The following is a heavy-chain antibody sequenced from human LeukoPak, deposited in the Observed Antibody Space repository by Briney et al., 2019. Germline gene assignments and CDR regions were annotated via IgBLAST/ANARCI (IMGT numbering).Heavy chain of an antibody. V-gene: IGHV1-69*13. Sequence: SVKVSCKASGGTFSSYAISWVRQAPGQGLEWMGGIIPIFGTANYAQKFQGRVTITADESTSTAYMELSSLRSEDSAVYYCVRTPPNWGADFWGQGTLVTVSS. J-gene: IGHJ4*02. D-gene: IGHD7-27*01. CDR1: GGTFSSYA. CDR2: IIPIFGTA. CDR3: VRTPPNWGADF.